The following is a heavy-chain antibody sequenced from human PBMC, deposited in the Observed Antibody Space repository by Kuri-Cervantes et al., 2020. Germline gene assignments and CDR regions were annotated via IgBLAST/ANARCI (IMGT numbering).Heavy chain of an antibody. V-gene: IGHV3-30*01. CDR2: ISYDGSNK. D-gene: IGHD4-17*01. CDR1: GFTFNSYA. Sequence: GESLKISCAASGFTFNSYAMHWVRQAPGKGLEWVAVISYDGSNKYYADSVKGRFTISRDNSKNTLYLQMNSLRAEDTAVYYCARDSTPFTVTTDAFDIWGQGTMVTVSS. CDR3: ARDSTPFTVTTDAFDI. J-gene: IGHJ3*02.